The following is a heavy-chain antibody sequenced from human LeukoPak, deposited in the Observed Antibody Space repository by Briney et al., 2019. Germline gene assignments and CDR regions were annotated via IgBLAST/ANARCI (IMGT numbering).Heavy chain of an antibody. CDR2: INTNAGKP. V-gene: IGHV7-4-1*02. CDR3: ARVTDKYDYVWGSYRYTYYYYMDV. CDR1: GYTFTSYA. J-gene: IGHJ6*03. D-gene: IGHD3-16*02. Sequence: GESLKISCKASGYTFTSYAMNWVRPAPGQGLEWMGWINTNAGKPKYAQGFTGRFVFSLDTSVSTAYLQISRLKAEDTAVYYCARVTDKYDYVWGSYRYTYYYYMDVWGKGTTVTVSS.